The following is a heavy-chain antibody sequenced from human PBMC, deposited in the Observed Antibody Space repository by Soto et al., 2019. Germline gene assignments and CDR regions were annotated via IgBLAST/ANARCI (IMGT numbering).Heavy chain of an antibody. Sequence: SETLSLFCSVSGASISSYSWSWLRQPPGKGLEWIGQVSGGGGTDYSPALKGRVTLSADKSTKQITLTLNSVTAADTATYYCAKTTVVRGPVRLVWLDSWGQGRLVTVSS. CDR3: AKTTVVRGPVRLVWLDS. J-gene: IGHJ5*01. V-gene: IGHV4-59*12. CDR2: VSGGGGT. D-gene: IGHD3-10*01. CDR1: GASISSYS.